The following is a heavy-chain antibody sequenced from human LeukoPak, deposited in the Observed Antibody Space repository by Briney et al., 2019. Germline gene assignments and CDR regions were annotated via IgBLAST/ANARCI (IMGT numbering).Heavy chain of an antibody. J-gene: IGHJ4*02. CDR2: ISYDGSNK. CDR1: GFTFSSYA. V-gene: IGHV3-30-3*01. CDR3: ARAQTGDPVDY. D-gene: IGHD7-27*01. Sequence: PGRSLRLSCAASGFTFSSYAMHWVRQAPGKGLEWVAVISYDGSNKYYADSVKGRFTISRDNSKNTLYLQMNSLRAEDTAVYYCARAQTGDPVDYWGQGTLVTVSS.